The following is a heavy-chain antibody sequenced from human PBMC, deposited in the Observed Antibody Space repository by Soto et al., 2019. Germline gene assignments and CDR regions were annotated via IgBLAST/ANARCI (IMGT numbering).Heavy chain of an antibody. J-gene: IGHJ4*02. D-gene: IGHD3-22*01. CDR2: ISGSGDAT. Sequence: GGSLRLSCAASGFTFSSYAMSWVRQAPGKGLEWVSGISGSGDATYYAGSVRGRFTISRDISKNTLYLHMTSLRAEDTAVYYCAKDGAGGSAYDLYYFDYWGQGTLVTVSS. CDR1: GFTFSSYA. V-gene: IGHV3-23*01. CDR3: AKDGAGGSAYDLYYFDY.